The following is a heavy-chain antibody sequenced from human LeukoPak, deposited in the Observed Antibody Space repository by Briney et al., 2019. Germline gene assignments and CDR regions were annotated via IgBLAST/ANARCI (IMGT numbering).Heavy chain of an antibody. D-gene: IGHD5-24*01. J-gene: IGHJ3*02. CDR3: ARDRGGWLQPSAGAFGI. V-gene: IGHV4-39*02. CDR1: GDSISSGTFY. Sequence: PSETLSLTCTVSGDSISSGTFYWGWVRQPPGKGLEWIGSIHYSGNTYYNPSIKSTVTISVDTSKNQFSLNLSSVTAADTAVYYCARDRGGWLQPSAGAFGIWGQGTMVTVSS. CDR2: IHYSGNT.